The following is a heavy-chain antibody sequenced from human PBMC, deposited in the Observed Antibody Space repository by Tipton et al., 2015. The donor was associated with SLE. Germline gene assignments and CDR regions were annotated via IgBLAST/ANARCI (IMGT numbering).Heavy chain of an antibody. J-gene: IGHJ5*02. CDR3: ARLFAYYGSGSYRGWFDP. Sequence: TLSLTCTVSAYSISSVYYWGWIRQPPGKGLEWIGSIYYSGSTYYNPSVKSRVTISGDTSRNQFFLKLSAVTAADTAVYYCARLFAYYGSGSYRGWFDPWGQGTLVTVSS. CDR2: IYYSGST. V-gene: IGHV4-38-2*02. CDR1: AYSISSVYY. D-gene: IGHD3-10*01.